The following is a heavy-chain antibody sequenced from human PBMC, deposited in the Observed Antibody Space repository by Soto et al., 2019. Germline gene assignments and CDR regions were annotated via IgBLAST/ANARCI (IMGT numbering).Heavy chain of an antibody. J-gene: IGHJ4*02. Sequence: QVQLVQSGAEVKKPGSSVKVSCKASGGTFSSYALSWVRQAPGQGLEWMGGIIPMSGATNYAQKFQGRVTFTADDSTNTAYLELTSLRSEDTAVYYCARGGPENDYWGQGTLVTVSS. V-gene: IGHV1-69*12. CDR1: GGTFSSYA. CDR2: IIPMSGAT. D-gene: IGHD1-26*01. CDR3: ARGGPENDY.